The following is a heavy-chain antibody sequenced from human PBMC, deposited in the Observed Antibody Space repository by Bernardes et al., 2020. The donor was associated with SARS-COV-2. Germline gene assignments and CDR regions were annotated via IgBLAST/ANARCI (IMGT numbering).Heavy chain of an antibody. CDR2: ISSISHYI. V-gene: IGHV3-21*06. Sequence: GRSLRLSCAASGFTFNKYNMDWVRKAPGKGLEWLSSISSISHYIYYADSVKDRFTISRDNAKNSLFLQMSSLRADDTAVYFCARDQSVAAREYDYWGQGTLVTVSS. J-gene: IGHJ4*02. CDR3: ARDQSVAAREYDY. D-gene: IGHD3-10*01. CDR1: GFTFNKYN.